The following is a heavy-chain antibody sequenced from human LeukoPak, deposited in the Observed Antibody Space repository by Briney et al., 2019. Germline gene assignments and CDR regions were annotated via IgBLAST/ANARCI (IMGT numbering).Heavy chain of an antibody. D-gene: IGHD6-19*01. Sequence: SETLSLTCAVYGGSFSGYYWSWIRQPPGKGLEWIGEINHSGSTNYNPSLKSRVTISVDTSKNQFSLKLSSATAADTAVYYCARMSLSAFDYWGQGTLVTVSS. CDR2: INHSGST. V-gene: IGHV4-34*01. CDR1: GGSFSGYY. J-gene: IGHJ4*02. CDR3: ARMSLSAFDY.